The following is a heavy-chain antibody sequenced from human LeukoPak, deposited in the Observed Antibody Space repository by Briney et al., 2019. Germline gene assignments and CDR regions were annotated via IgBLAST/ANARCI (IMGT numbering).Heavy chain of an antibody. CDR1: GYTFTGYY. CDR2: INPNSGGT. V-gene: IGHV1-2*02. Sequence: ASVKVSCKASGYTFTGYYMHWVRQAPGQGLEWMGWINPNSGGTNYAQKFQGRVTMTRDTSISTAYMELSRLRSDDTAVYYCARDPPKIAVAGNFDYWGQGTLVTVSS. J-gene: IGHJ4*02. D-gene: IGHD6-19*01. CDR3: ARDPPKIAVAGNFDY.